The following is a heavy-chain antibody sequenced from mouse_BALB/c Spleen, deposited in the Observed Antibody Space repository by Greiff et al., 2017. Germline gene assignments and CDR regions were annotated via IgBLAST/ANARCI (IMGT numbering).Heavy chain of an antibody. J-gene: IGHJ2*01. V-gene: IGHV1-82*01. D-gene: IGHD4-1*01. Sequence: VQLQQSGPELVKPGASVKISCKASGYAFSSSWMNWVKQRPGQGLEWIGGINPSNGGTNFNEKFKSKATLTVDKSSSTAYMQLSSLTSEDSAVYYCTRPLGGYWGQGTTLTVSS. CDR1: GYAFSSSW. CDR2: INPSNGGT. CDR3: TRPLGGY.